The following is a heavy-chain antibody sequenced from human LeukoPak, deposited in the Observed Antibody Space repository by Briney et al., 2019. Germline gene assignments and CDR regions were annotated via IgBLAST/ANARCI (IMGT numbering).Heavy chain of an antibody. CDR1: GGSISSGGYY. CDR2: IYYSGST. V-gene: IGHV4-31*03. Sequence: TSQTLSLTCTVSGGSISSGGYYWSWIRQHPGKGLEWIGYIYYSGSTYYNPSLKSRVTISVDTSKNQFSLKLSSVTAADTAVYYCARAPGLITKIVVPNAFDIWGQGTMVTVSS. CDR3: ARAPGLITKIVVPNAFDI. J-gene: IGHJ3*02. D-gene: IGHD3-22*01.